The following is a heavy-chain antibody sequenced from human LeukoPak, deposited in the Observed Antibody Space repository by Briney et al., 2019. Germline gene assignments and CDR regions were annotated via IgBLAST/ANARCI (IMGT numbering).Heavy chain of an antibody. Sequence: GGSLRLSCAASGVTFSSYWMSWVGQVPGRGLEWVANIKQEESERYHVDSVRRRFTIYRHTAKNSLYLQMNSLRAEDTAVYYCASDGHSHANWRQETQVTVSS. CDR2: IKQEESER. D-gene: IGHD2-2*01. CDR1: GVTFSSYW. J-gene: IGHJ4*02. V-gene: IGHV3-7*01. CDR3: ASDGHSHAN.